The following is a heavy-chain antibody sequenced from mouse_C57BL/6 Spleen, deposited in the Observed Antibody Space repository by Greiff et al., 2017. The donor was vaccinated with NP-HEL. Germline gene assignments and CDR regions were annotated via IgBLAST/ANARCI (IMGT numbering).Heavy chain of an antibody. Sequence: EVQLQQSGPELVKPGASVKISCKASGYSFTGYYMNWVKQSPEKSLEWIGEINPSTGGTTYNQKFKAKATLTVDKSSSTAYMQLKSLTSEDSAVYYCARRGYGTFYAMDYWGQGTSVTVSS. V-gene: IGHV1-42*01. CDR2: INPSTGGT. CDR1: GYSFTGYY. D-gene: IGHD1-1*01. CDR3: ARRGYGTFYAMDY. J-gene: IGHJ4*01.